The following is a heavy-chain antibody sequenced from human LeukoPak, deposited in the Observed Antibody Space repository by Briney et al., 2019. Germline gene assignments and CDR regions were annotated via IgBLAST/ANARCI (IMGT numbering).Heavy chain of an antibody. CDR3: ARGTVTTYYCYGMDV. Sequence: GGSLRLSCAASGFTFSGYAMHWVRQAPGKGLEYVSTISSNGGSSYYANSVKGRFTISRDNSKNTLYLQMGSLRAEDMAVYYCARGTVTTYYCYGMDVWGQGTTVTVSS. V-gene: IGHV3-64*01. CDR2: ISSNGGSS. D-gene: IGHD4-17*01. CDR1: GFTFSGYA. J-gene: IGHJ6*02.